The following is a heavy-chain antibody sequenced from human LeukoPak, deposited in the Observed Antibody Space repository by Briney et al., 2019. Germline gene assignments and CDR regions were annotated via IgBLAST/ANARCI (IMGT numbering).Heavy chain of an antibody. J-gene: IGHJ4*02. CDR2: IIPIFGTA. Sequence: GASVKVSCKASGGTFSSNAISWVRQAPGQGLEWMGGIIPIFGTANYAQKFQGRVTITADESTSTAYMELSSLRSEDTAVYYCVRDGSYYDSTGYYYLYWGQGTLVTVSS. D-gene: IGHD3-22*01. CDR3: VRDGSYYDSTGYYYLY. V-gene: IGHV1-69*13. CDR1: GGTFSSNA.